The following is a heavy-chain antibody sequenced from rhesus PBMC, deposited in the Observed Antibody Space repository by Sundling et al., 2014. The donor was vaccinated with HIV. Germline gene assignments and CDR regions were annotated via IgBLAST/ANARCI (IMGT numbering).Heavy chain of an antibody. CDR2: ITSGGDST. CDR1: GFTFSSYY. V-gene: IGHV3S42*01. CDR3: GTECIAAAKGIDH. J-gene: IGHJ4*01. D-gene: IGHD6-43*01. Sequence: EVQLVESGGGLVQPGGSLRLSCTGSGFTFSSYYMYWVRQAPGKGLEWVSAITSGGDSTYYADSVKGRFTISRDNSKNTLSLQMNSLRAEDTAVYYCGTECIAAAKGIDHWGQGALVTVSS.